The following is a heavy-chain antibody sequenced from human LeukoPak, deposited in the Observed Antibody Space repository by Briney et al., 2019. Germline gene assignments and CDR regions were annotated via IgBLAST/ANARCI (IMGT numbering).Heavy chain of an antibody. V-gene: IGHV4-61*02. J-gene: IGHJ4*02. Sequence: SETLSLTCTVSGNSISSGDNYWSWIRQPAGTGLEWIGRIYTSGSTNYNPSLKSRVTISGDTSKNQFSLRLSSVTAADTAVYYCARASYSYDINGWVPFDYWGQGTLVTVSS. D-gene: IGHD3-22*01. CDR1: GNSISSGDNY. CDR3: ARASYSYDINGWVPFDY. CDR2: IYTSGST.